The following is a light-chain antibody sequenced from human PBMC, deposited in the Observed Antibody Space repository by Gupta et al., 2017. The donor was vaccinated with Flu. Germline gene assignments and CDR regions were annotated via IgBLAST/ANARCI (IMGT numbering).Light chain of an antibody. Sequence: EIVLTQSPATLSLSPGERATLSCRASQSVTRTFLDWYQQKPGQAPRLLISGASSRATGTTERCSGRGFGTDLTLTISRREPEDFAVYYCHQGGGSPPWTFGQGTKVEIK. J-gene: IGKJ1*01. CDR1: QSVTRTF. V-gene: IGKV3-20*01. CDR3: HQGGGSPPWT. CDR2: GAS.